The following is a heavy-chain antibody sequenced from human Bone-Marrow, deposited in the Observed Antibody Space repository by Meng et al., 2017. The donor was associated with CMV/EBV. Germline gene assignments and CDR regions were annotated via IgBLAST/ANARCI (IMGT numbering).Heavy chain of an antibody. D-gene: IGHD2-21*01. CDR3: ARDNHVVVILYGMDV. Sequence: GESLKISCAASGFTFSTYAMTWVRQAPGKGLVWVSRINSDGSSTSYADSVKGRFTISRDNAKNSLYLQMNSLRAEDTAVYYCARDNHVVVILYGMDVWGQGTTVTVSS. J-gene: IGHJ6*01. CDR1: GFTFSTYA. CDR2: INSDGSST. V-gene: IGHV3-74*01.